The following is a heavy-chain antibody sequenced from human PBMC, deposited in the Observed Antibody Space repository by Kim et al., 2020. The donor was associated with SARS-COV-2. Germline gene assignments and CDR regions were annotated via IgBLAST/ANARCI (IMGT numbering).Heavy chain of an antibody. J-gene: IGHJ4*02. D-gene: IGHD3-22*01. CDR2: IHLGDSET. V-gene: IGHV5-51*01. Sequence: GESLKISCKGSGYTYSTYWIGWVRQRPGKGLEWMGIIHLGDSETRYSPSFEGQVSFSVDRSIHTAYLQWTSLKTSDTAMYYCARRGSGYGFDFWGQGTLVTVFS. CDR1: GYTYSTYW. CDR3: ARRGSGYGFDF.